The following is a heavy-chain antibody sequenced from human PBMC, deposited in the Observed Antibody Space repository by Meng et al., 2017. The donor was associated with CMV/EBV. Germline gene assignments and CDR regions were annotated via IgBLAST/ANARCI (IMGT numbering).Heavy chain of an antibody. CDR2: ISSSSSYI. CDR1: GFTFSSYS. D-gene: IGHD2-2*01. CDR3: ARNYVPAAISGDAFDT. V-gene: IGHV3-21*01. J-gene: IGHJ3*02. Sequence: GESLKISCAASGFTFSSYSMNWVRQAPGKGLEWVSSISSSSSYIYYADSVKGRFTISRDNAKNSLYLQMNSLRAEDTAVYYCARNYVPAAISGDAFDTWGQGTMVTVSS.